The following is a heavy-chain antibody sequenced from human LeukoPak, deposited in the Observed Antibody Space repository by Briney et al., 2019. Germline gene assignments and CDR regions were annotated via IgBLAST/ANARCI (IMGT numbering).Heavy chain of an antibody. D-gene: IGHD2-2*01. CDR1: GGSISSSSYY. Sequence: PSETLSLTCTVSGGSISSSSYYWGWIRQPPGKGLEWIGYIYYSGSTYYNPSLKSRVTISVDTSKNQFSLKLSSVTAADTAVYYCARGRTRVRYFDLWGRGTLVTVSS. J-gene: IGHJ2*01. V-gene: IGHV4-31*03. CDR3: ARGRTRVRYFDL. CDR2: IYYSGST.